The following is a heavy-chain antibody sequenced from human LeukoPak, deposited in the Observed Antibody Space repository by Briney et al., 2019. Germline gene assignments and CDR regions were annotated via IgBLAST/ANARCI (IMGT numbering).Heavy chain of an antibody. J-gene: IGHJ6*02. D-gene: IGHD1-26*01. CDR2: INTNTGDP. Sequence: ASVKVSCKASGYTFTSYAINWVRQAPGQGLEWMGWINTNTGDPTYAQGFTGRFVFSLDTSVGTAYLQINGLKAEDTAVYFCARDPSGTYGYYYYGMDVWGQGTTVTVSS. CDR1: GYTFTSYA. V-gene: IGHV7-4-1*02. CDR3: ARDPSGTYGYYYYGMDV.